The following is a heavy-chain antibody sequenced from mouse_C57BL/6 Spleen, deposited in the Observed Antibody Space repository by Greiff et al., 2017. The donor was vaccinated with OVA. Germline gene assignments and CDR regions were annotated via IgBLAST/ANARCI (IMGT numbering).Heavy chain of an antibody. D-gene: IGHD1-1*02. J-gene: IGHJ3*01. CDR2: IDPSDSYT. V-gene: IGHV1-59*01. Sequence: QVQLQQPGAELVRPGPSMKLSCKASGYTFTSYWMHWVKQRPGQGLEWIGVIDPSDSYTNYNQKFKGKATLTVDTSSSTAYMQLSSLTSEDSAVYYCEKGAMDNAGFFYWGQGPLVPFPA. CDR3: EKGAMDNAGFFY. CDR1: GYTFTSYW.